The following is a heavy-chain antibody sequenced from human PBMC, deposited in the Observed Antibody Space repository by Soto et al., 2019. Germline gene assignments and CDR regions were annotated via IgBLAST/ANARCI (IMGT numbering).Heavy chain of an antibody. CDR3: ATGAPQS. V-gene: IGHV3-23*01. Sequence: LRLSCAASGFTFSSSVMSWVRQAPGKGLEWVSSISANTAGTYYADSVRGRSTVSRDNSKNTLYLEMNSLRAEDTAIYYCATGAPQSWGQGTMVTVSS. CDR1: GFTFSSSV. CDR2: ISANTAGT. J-gene: IGHJ3*01.